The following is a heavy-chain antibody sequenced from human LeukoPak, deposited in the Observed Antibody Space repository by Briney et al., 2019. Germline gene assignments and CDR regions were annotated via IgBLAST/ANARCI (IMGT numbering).Heavy chain of an antibody. Sequence: SQTLSLTCTVSGGSISSGDYYWSWIRQPPGKGLEWIGYIYYSGSTNYNPSLKSRVTVSVDTSKNQFSLKLSSVTAADTAVYYCARDYGAGNSQIFDYWGQGTLVTVSS. CDR2: IYYSGST. D-gene: IGHD3-10*01. V-gene: IGHV4-61*08. CDR3: ARDYGAGNSQIFDY. CDR1: GGSISSGDYY. J-gene: IGHJ4*02.